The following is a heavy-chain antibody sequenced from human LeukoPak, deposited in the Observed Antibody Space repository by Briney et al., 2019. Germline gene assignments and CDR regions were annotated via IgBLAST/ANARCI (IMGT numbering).Heavy chain of an antibody. V-gene: IGHV1-69*05. CDR2: IIPIFGTA. Sequence: GSSVKVSCKASGGTFSSYAISWVRQAPGQGLEWMGGIIPIFGTANYAQKFQGRVTITTDESTSTAYMELSSLRSEDTAVYYCARVPLLWFGELGGFDYWGQGTLVTVSS. D-gene: IGHD3-10*01. J-gene: IGHJ4*02. CDR1: GGTFSSYA. CDR3: ARVPLLWFGELGGFDY.